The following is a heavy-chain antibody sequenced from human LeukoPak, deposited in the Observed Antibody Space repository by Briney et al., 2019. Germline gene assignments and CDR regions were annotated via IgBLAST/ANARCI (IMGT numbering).Heavy chain of an antibody. CDR1: GFTFSSYS. J-gene: IGHJ4*02. Sequence: GGSLRLSCAASGFTFSSYSMNWVRQAPGKGLEWVSSISSSSSYIYYADSVKGRFTISRDNAKNSLYLQMNSLRAEDTAVYYCARDLDPDYYGSGSYSGYWGQGTLVTVSS. V-gene: IGHV3-21*01. CDR2: ISSSSSYI. D-gene: IGHD3-10*01. CDR3: ARDLDPDYYGSGSYSGY.